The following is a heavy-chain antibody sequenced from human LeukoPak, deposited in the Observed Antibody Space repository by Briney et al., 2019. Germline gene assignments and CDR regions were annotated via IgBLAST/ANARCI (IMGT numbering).Heavy chain of an antibody. V-gene: IGHV3-48*02. J-gene: IGHJ4*02. D-gene: IGHD3-10*01. CDR2: ISTSNDTI. CDR1: GFTFSSYS. CDR3: ARAIRSGTYYLAY. Sequence: GGSLRLSCAASGFTFSSYSMNWVRQAPGRGLEWVSYISTSNDTIYYADSVKGRFTISRDNAKNSLYLQMNSLRDEDTAVYYCARAIRSGTYYLAYWGQGTLVTVSS.